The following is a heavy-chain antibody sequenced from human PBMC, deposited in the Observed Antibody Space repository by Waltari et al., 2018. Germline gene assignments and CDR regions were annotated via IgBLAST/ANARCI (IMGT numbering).Heavy chain of an antibody. CDR3: ARGGYYAMDV. CDR2: IKTDGSAT. J-gene: IGHJ6*02. Sequence: EVQLLESGGGLVQPGGSLRLSCAASGFTFSSYWIRWVRQAPGKVLVLVSDIKTDGSATNYADSVKGRFTISRDNAKNTLFLQMNSLTAEDTAVYYCARGGYYAMDVWGQGTTVTVSS. D-gene: IGHD3-16*01. CDR1: GFTFSSYW. V-gene: IGHV3-74*01.